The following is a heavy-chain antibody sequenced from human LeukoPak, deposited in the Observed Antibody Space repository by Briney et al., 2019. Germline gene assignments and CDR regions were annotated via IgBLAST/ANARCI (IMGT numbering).Heavy chain of an antibody. CDR3: ARGADGVSSNSRGWFDP. CDR1: GFTVSSNY. Sequence: GGSLRLSCAASGFTVSSNYVSWVRQAPGKGLEWVSVIYSDGSTYYPDSVKGRFTISRDNARNSLYLQMNTLRAEDTAVYSCARGADGVSSNSRGWFDPWGQGTLVTVSS. CDR2: IYSDGST. D-gene: IGHD2-15*01. V-gene: IGHV3-66*01. J-gene: IGHJ5*02.